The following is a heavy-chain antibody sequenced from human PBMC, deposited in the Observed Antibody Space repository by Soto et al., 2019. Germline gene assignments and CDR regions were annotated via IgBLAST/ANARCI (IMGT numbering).Heavy chain of an antibody. Sequence: QITLKESGPTLVKPTQTLTLTCTFSGFSLSSRGVGVGWIRQPPGKALEWLALIYWDNDERYSPSLKSRLTNTKDTSNNEVLFTMTNMDPVHTATYYCAHLGNTWPFDYWGQGTLVTVSS. CDR1: GFSLSSRGVG. CDR2: IYWDNDE. V-gene: IGHV2-5*02. CDR3: AHLGNTWPFDY. J-gene: IGHJ4*02.